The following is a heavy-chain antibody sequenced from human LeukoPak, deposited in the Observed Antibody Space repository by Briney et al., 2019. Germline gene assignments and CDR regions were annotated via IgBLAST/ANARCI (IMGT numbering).Heavy chain of an antibody. D-gene: IGHD4-11*01. CDR3: ATDYSSFYGMDV. CDR1: GGSVNSGSYS. CDR2: IQNSATT. J-gene: IGHJ6*02. Sequence: SETLSLTCTVSGGSVNSGSYSWSWFRQPPGKRLEWIGYIQNSATTNYNPSLESRVAIFVDSSKDQFSLRVTSVTAADTAVYYCATDYSSFYGMDVWGQGTTVTVSS. V-gene: IGHV4-61*01.